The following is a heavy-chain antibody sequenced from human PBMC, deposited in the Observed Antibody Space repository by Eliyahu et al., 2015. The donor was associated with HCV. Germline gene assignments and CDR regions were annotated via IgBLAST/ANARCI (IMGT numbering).Heavy chain of an antibody. CDR1: GYTFTXYX. CDR2: INPNSGGT. J-gene: IGHJ4*02. V-gene: IGHV1-2*02. CDR3: ARDRPVGITGTRGISL. D-gene: IGHD1-20*01. Sequence: QVQLVQSGAEVKKPGASVXVSCKASGYTFTXYXXHWVRQAPGQGLAWMGWINPNSGGTNYAQKFQGRVTMTRDTSISTAYMELSRLRSDDTAVYYCARDRPVGITGTRGISLWGQGTLVTVSS.